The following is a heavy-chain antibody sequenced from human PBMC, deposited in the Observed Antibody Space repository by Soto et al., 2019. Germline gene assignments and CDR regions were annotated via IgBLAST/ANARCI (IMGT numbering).Heavy chain of an antibody. Sequence: GGSLRLSCAASGFTFSNAWMSWVRQAPGKGLEWVGRIKSKTDGGTTDYAAPVKGRFTISRDDSKNTLYLQMNSLKTEDTAVYYCTTDQEVAIFGVVISYYFDHWGQGTLVTVSS. CDR2: IKSKTDGGTT. J-gene: IGHJ4*02. V-gene: IGHV3-15*01. CDR3: TTDQEVAIFGVVISYYFDH. D-gene: IGHD3-3*01. CDR1: GFTFSNAW.